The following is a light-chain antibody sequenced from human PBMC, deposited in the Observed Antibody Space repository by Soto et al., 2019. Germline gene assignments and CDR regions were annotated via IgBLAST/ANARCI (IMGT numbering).Light chain of an antibody. CDR1: QSISSW. V-gene: IGKV1-5*03. CDR3: QQYNNYSYT. J-gene: IGKJ2*01. CDR2: KAS. Sequence: DIQMTQSPSTLSVSAGDRVTITCRASQSISSWLAWYQQKPGKAPKLLIYKASSLESGVPSRFSGSGSGTEFTLTISSLQPDDFATYYCQQYNNYSYTFGEGTKVEIK.